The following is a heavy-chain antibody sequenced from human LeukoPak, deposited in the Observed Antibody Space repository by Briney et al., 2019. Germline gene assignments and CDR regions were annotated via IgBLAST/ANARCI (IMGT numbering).Heavy chain of an antibody. CDR3: ARFTVVYGSGSYKPDY. CDR1: GGSISSYY. V-gene: IGHV4-59*01. CDR2: IYYSGST. J-gene: IGHJ4*02. Sequence: SETLSLTCTVSGGSISSYYWSWIRQPPGKGLEWIGYIYYSGSTNYNPSLKSRVTISVDTSKNQFSLKLSSVTAADTAVYYCARFTVVYGSGSYKPDYWGQGTLVTVSS. D-gene: IGHD3-10*01.